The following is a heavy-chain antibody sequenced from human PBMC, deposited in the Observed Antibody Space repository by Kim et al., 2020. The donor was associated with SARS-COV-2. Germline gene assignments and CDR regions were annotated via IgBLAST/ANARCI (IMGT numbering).Heavy chain of an antibody. Sequence: ASVKVSCKVSGYTLTELSMHWVRQAPGKGLEWMGGFDPEDGETIYAQKFQGRVTMTEDTSTDTAYMELSSLRSEDTAVYYCATGVGMGVPSWFDPWVQGTLVTVSS. J-gene: IGHJ5*02. CDR1: GYTLTELS. CDR2: FDPEDGET. V-gene: IGHV1-24*01. CDR3: ATGVGMGVPSWFDP. D-gene: IGHD1-26*01.